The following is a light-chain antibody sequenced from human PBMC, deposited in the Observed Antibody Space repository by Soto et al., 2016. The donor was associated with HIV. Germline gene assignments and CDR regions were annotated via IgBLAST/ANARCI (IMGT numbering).Light chain of an antibody. J-gene: IGKJ1*01. CDR3: LQDYNLWA. V-gene: IGKV1-5*03. CDR2: KAS. Sequence: DIQMTQSPSTLSVSVGDRVTVTCRASQSISSWLAWYQQKPGKAPKLLIYKASSLESGVPSRFSGSESGTDFTFTISSLQPEDFATYYCLQDYNLWAFGQGTKVEI. CDR1: QSISSW.